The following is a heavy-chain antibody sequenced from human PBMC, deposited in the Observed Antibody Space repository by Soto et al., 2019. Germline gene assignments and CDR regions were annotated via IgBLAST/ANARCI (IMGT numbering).Heavy chain of an antibody. V-gene: IGHV4-30-2*01. J-gene: IGHJ5*02. CDR1: GGSISSGGYS. D-gene: IGHD3-3*01. Sequence: LSLTCAVSGGSISSGGYSWSWIRQPPGKGLEWIGYIYHSGSTYYNPSLKSRVTISVDRSKNQFSLKLSSVTAADTAVYYCARTVLEWLFNWFDPWGQGTLVTVSS. CDR3: ARTVLEWLFNWFDP. CDR2: IYHSGST.